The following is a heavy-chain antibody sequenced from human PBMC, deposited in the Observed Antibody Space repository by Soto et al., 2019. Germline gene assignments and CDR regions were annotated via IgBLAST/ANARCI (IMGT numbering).Heavy chain of an antibody. D-gene: IGHD6-6*01. CDR2: ISFDGSGK. CDR1: RFTFSDYA. V-gene: IGHV3-30*01. J-gene: IGHJ4*02. Sequence: QVQLVESGGGVVQPGQSLRLSCVASRFTFSDYAIHWVRQAPGKGLEWVAVISFDGSGKFYAESGKGRFTISRDNSKNPLYLQMNSLTTEDTAVYYCARGGGRGYSSPSGYFDYWGQGTLVTVSS. CDR3: ARGGGRGYSSPSGYFDY.